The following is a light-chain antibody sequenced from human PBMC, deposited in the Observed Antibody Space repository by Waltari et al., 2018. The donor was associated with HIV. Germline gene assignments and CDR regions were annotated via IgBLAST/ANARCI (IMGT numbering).Light chain of an antibody. CDR1: SVRSYY. Sequence: SSELAQDPAVSVALGQTVRITCQGDSVRSYYASWYQQKPGQAPVLVVYGENNRPSVIPHRFSGSSSGNTASLTIAGAQAEDEADYYCNSRDSSGHWFFGGGTKVTVL. CDR2: GEN. J-gene: IGLJ3*02. CDR3: NSRDSSGHWF. V-gene: IGLV3-19*01.